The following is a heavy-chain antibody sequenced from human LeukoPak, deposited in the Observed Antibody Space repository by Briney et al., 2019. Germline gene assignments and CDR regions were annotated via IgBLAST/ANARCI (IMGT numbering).Heavy chain of an antibody. Sequence: GASVKVSCKASGYTFTSYDINWVRQATVQGLEWMGWMNPNSGNTGSAQRFQGRGTMTRDTSISTAYMELSSLTSEDTAVYYCARGPLVRLPSSFDPWGQGTLVTVSS. V-gene: IGHV1-8*01. CDR3: ARGPLVRLPSSFDP. D-gene: IGHD3-16*02. J-gene: IGHJ5*02. CDR1: GYTFTSYD. CDR2: MNPNSGNT.